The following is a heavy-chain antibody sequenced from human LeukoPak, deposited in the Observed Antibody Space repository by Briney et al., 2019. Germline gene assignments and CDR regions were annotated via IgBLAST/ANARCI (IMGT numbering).Heavy chain of an antibody. D-gene: IGHD5-12*01. V-gene: IGHV3-53*01. Sequence: GGSLRLSCAASGFTVSSNYMSWVRQAPGKGLEWVSVIYSGGSTYYADSVKGRFTISRDNAKNSLYLQMNSLRAEDTAVYYCARVVATMPLVYYYMDVWGKGTTVTVSS. CDR2: IYSGGST. J-gene: IGHJ6*03. CDR3: ARVVATMPLVYYYMDV. CDR1: GFTVSSNY.